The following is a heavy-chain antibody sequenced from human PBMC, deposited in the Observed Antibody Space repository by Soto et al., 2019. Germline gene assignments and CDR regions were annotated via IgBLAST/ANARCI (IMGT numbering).Heavy chain of an antibody. J-gene: IGHJ3*02. Sequence: QVQLVESGGGVVQPGRSLRLSCAASGFTFSSYGMHWVRQAPGKGLEWVAVISYDGSNKYYADSVKGRFTISRDNSKNTLYLQMNSLRAEDTAVYYCAKVGSSSSGHAFDIWGQGTMVTVSS. CDR1: GFTFSSYG. CDR3: AKVGSSSSGHAFDI. CDR2: ISYDGSNK. V-gene: IGHV3-30*18. D-gene: IGHD6-6*01.